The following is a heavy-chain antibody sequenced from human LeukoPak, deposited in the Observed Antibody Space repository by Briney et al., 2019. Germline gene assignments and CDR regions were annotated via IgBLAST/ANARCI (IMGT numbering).Heavy chain of an antibody. Sequence: PSETLSLTCTVSGGSISSYYWSWIRQPPGKGLEWIGYIYYSGSTNYNPSLKSRVTISVDTSKNQFSLKLSSVTAADTAVHYCARGLSSGWYRVYNWFDPWGQGTLVTVSS. CDR2: IYYSGST. CDR1: GGSISSYY. J-gene: IGHJ5*02. D-gene: IGHD6-19*01. V-gene: IGHV4-59*01. CDR3: ARGLSSGWYRVYNWFDP.